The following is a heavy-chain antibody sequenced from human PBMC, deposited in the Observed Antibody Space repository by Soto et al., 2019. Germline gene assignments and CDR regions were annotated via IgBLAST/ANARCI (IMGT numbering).Heavy chain of an antibody. CDR1: GYTFTSYG. D-gene: IGHD4-17*01. V-gene: IGHV1-18*04. CDR2: ISAYNGNT. Sequence: ASVKVSCKASGYTFTSYGISWVRQAPGQGLEWTGWISAYNGNTNYAQKLQGRVTMTTDTSTSTAYMELRSLRSDDTAVYYCARATYDYGDYWLDYWGQGTLVTVSS. CDR3: ARATYDYGDYWLDY. J-gene: IGHJ4*02.